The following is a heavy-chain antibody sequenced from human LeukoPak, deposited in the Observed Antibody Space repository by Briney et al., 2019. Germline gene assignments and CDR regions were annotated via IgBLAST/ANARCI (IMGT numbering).Heavy chain of an antibody. D-gene: IGHD3-3*01. J-gene: IGHJ4*02. Sequence: GGSLRLSCAASGFTFSSYAMHWVRQTPGKGLVWVSRIDRDGNITSYADSVKGRFTISRDNAKNTLYLQMNALSAEDTAIYYCAKDRAVTIFGVLIEAFDFWGQGTLVTVSS. CDR3: AKDRAVTIFGVLIEAFDF. CDR1: GFTFSSYA. CDR2: IDRDGNIT. V-gene: IGHV3-74*01.